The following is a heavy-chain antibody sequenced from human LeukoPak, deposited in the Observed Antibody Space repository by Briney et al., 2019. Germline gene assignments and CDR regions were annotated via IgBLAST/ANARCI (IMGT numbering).Heavy chain of an antibody. D-gene: IGHD4-23*01. V-gene: IGHV3-23*01. CDR1: EFTFSSYV. Sequence: GGSLRLSCAASEFTFSSYVMAWVRQAPGKGLEWVSTITPGGGTYYADSVKGRFTISRDNSKNTLYLQMNSLRAEDTAVYYCAKVSRWSYYFDYWGQGTLVTVSS. CDR2: ITPGGGT. CDR3: AKVSRWSYYFDY. J-gene: IGHJ4*02.